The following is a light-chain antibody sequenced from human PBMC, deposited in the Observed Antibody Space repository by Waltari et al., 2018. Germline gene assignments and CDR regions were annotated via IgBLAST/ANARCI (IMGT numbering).Light chain of an antibody. CDR2: DVS. J-gene: IGLJ2*01. CDR1: SSDVGGYNY. Sequence: QSALTQPASVSGSPGQSITISCPGTSSDVGGYNYVSWYQQHPGKAPKLMIYDVSNRLSGVSNRFSGSKSGNTASLTISGLQAEDEAEYYCSSYTSSSTLVFGGGTKLTVL. CDR3: SSYTSSSTLV. V-gene: IGLV2-14*03.